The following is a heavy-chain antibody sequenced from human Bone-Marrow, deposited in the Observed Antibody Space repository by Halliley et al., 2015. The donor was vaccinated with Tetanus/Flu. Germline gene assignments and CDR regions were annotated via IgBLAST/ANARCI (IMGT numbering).Heavy chain of an antibody. D-gene: IGHD2-15*01. J-gene: IGHJ3*01. CDR1: GFAFSDYE. CDR2: ISRFGDTI. CDR3: ARENTPRVTGAFDF. V-gene: IGHV3-48*03. Sequence: SLRLSCEASGFAFSDYEMNWVRQAPGKGLEWVSSISRFGDTINYAGSVKGRFTISRDYGKNTVYLQMDGLRAEDTALYYCARENTPRVTGAFDFWGQGTLVTVS.